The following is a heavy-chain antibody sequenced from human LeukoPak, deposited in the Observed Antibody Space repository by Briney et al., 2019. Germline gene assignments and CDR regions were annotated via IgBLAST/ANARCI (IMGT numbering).Heavy chain of an antibody. J-gene: IGHJ4*02. Sequence: GGSLRLSCAASGFTFSSYGMHWVRQAPGKGLEWVAVISYDGSNKYYADSVKGRFTISRDNSKNTLYLQMNSLRAEDTAVYYCARDHLKSSGYFRRFDYWGQGTLVTVSS. CDR3: ARDHLKSSGYFRRFDY. CDR2: ISYDGSNK. CDR1: GFTFSSYG. D-gene: IGHD3-22*01. V-gene: IGHV3-30*19.